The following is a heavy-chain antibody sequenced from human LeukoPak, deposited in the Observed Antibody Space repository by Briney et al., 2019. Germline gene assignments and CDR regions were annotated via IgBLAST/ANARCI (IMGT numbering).Heavy chain of an antibody. J-gene: IGHJ3*02. CDR2: IYTSGST. Sequence: SSETLSLTCTVSGGSISSYYWSWIRQPAGKGLEWIGRIYTSGSTNYNPSLKSRVTMSVDTSKNQFSLKLSSVTAADTAVYYCAGRYSYGATYAFDIWGQGTMVTVSS. V-gene: IGHV4-4*07. D-gene: IGHD5-18*01. CDR1: GGSISSYY. CDR3: AGRYSYGATYAFDI.